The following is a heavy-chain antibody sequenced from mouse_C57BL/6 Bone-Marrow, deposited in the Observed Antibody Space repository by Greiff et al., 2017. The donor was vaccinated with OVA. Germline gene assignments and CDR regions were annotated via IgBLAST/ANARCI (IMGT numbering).Heavy chain of an antibody. J-gene: IGHJ1*03. D-gene: IGHD2-4*01. CDR2: IDPETGGT. CDR3: TKYYDYPWDFDV. CDR1: GYTFTDYE. Sequence: QVHVKQSGAELVRPGASVTLSCKASGYTFTDYEMHWVKQTPVHGLEWIGAIDPETGGTAYNQKFKGKAILTADKSSSTAYMELRSLTSEDSAVYYCTKYYDYPWDFDVWGTGTTVTVSS. V-gene: IGHV1-15*01.